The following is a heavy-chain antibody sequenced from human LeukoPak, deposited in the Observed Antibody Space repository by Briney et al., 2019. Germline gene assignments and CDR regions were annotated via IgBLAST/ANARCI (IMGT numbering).Heavy chain of an antibody. J-gene: IGHJ4*02. D-gene: IGHD5-12*01. Sequence: PSETLSLTCAVYGGSFSGYYWSWIRQPPGKGLEWIGYIYHSGSTYYNPSLKSRVTISVDRSKNQFSLKLSSVTAADTAVYYCARVRVDIVARYFDYWGQGTLVTVSS. V-gene: IGHV4-34*01. CDR1: GGSFSGYY. CDR2: IYHSGST. CDR3: ARVRVDIVARYFDY.